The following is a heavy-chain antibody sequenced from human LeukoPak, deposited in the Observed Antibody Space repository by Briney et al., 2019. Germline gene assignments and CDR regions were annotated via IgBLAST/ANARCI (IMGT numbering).Heavy chain of an antibody. CDR1: GFTFFTHP. D-gene: IGHD4-17*01. Sequence: GGSLRLSCVTSGFTFFTHPMNWVRQAPWKGLEWVSYISISGSTMYYADSVRGRFTISRDNAKNSVYLQMDSLRADDTAVYYCVRDRFDYALDYWGQGALVTVSS. CDR3: VRDRFDYALDY. V-gene: IGHV3-48*03. CDR2: ISISGSTM. J-gene: IGHJ4*02.